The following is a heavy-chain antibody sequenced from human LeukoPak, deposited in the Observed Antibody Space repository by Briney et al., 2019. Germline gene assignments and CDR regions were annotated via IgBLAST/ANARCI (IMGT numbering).Heavy chain of an antibody. CDR2: IITNYGTT. V-gene: IGHV1-69*13. D-gene: IGHD3-3*01. J-gene: IGHJ4*02. Sequence: RASVKVSCKASGGTFSNYAISWVRQAPGQGLEWMGGIITNYGTTNYAQKYQGRVTITADESTTTVYMELSSLRSEDTAVYYCARPRTYYDFWRGYPPLDYWGQGTLVTVSS. CDR3: ARPRTYYDFWRGYPPLDY. CDR1: GGTFSNYA.